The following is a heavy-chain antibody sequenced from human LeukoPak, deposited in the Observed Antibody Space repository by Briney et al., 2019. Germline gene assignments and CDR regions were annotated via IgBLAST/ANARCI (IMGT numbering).Heavy chain of an antibody. CDR2: TYYSGSN. J-gene: IGHJ4*02. D-gene: IGHD3-10*01. Sequence: SETLSLTCTVSGGSISSYYWSWIRQPPGKGLEWIGYTYYSGSNNYNPSLKSRVTISVDTSKNQFSLKLSSVTAADTAVYYCATDFPGDGSGSYYNRHWGQGTLVTVSS. CDR3: ATDFPGDGSGSYYNRH. V-gene: IGHV4-59*01. CDR1: GGSISSYY.